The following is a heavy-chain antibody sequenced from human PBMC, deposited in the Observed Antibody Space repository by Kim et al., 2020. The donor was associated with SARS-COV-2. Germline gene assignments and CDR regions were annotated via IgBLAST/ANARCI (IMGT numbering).Heavy chain of an antibody. CDR3: ARPGGWSDDAFDI. V-gene: IGHV4-39*01. CDR2: IYYSGST. J-gene: IGHJ3*02. Sequence: SETLSLTCTVSGGSISSSSYYWGWIRQPPGKGLEWIGSIYYSGSTYYNPSLKSRVTISVDTSKNQFSLKLSSVTAADTAVYYCARPGGWSDDAFDIWGQGTMVTVSS. D-gene: IGHD2-15*01. CDR1: GGSISSSSYY.